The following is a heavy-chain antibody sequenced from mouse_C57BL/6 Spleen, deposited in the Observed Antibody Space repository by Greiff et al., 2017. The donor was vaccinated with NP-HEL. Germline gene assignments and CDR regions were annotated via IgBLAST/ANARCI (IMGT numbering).Heavy chain of an antibody. D-gene: IGHD1-1*01. CDR2: ISDGGSYT. Sequence: EVKLVESGGGLVKPGGSLKLSCAASGFTFSSYAMSWVRQTPEKRLEWVATISDGGSYTYYPDNVKGRFTISRDNAKNNLYLQMSHLKSEDTAMYYCARDRHYYGSSNYFDYWGQGTTLTVSS. CDR3: ARDRHYYGSSNYFDY. J-gene: IGHJ2*01. CDR1: GFTFSSYA. V-gene: IGHV5-4*01.